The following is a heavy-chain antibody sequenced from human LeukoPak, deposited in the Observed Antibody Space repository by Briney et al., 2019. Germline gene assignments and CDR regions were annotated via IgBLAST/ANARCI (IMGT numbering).Heavy chain of an antibody. V-gene: IGHV4-59*01. CDR1: GGSISSYY. CDR2: IYYSGST. Sequence: SETLPLTCTVSGGSISSYYWSWIRQPPGKGLEWIGYIYYSGSTNYNPSLKSRVTISVDTSKNQFSLKLSSVTAADTAVYYCAGHVYYDFWSGYALDYYYGMDVWGQGTTVTVSS. CDR3: AGHVYYDFWSGYALDYYYGMDV. J-gene: IGHJ6*02. D-gene: IGHD3-3*01.